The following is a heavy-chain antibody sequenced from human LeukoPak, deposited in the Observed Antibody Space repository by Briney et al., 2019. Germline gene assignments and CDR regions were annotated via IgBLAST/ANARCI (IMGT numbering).Heavy chain of an antibody. CDR3: TTVVLYDFWSGYLLDGMDV. J-gene: IGHJ6*02. CDR2: IKSKTDGGTT. V-gene: IGHV3-15*01. D-gene: IGHD3-3*01. Sequence: PGGSLKLSCAASGFTFSNAWMSWVRQAPGKGLEWVGRIKSKTDGGTTDYAAPVKGRFTISRDDSKNTLYLQMNSLKTEDTAVYYCTTVVLYDFWSGYLLDGMDVWGQGTTVTVSS. CDR1: GFTFSNAW.